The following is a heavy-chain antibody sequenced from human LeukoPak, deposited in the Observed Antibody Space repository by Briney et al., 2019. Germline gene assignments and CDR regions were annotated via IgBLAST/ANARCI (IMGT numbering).Heavy chain of an antibody. J-gene: IGHJ3*02. CDR1: GFTFDDYA. CDR2: ISWNSGSI. D-gene: IGHD1-26*01. Sequence: GGSLRLSCAASGFTFDDYAMHWVRQAPGKGLEWVSGISWNSGSIGYADSVKGRFTISRDNAKNSLYLQMNSLRAEDTALYYCAKGGSYSDAFDIWGQGTMVTVSS. V-gene: IGHV3-9*01. CDR3: AKGGSYSDAFDI.